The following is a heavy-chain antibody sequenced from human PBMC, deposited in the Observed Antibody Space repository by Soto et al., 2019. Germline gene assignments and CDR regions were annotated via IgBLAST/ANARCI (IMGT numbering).Heavy chain of an antibody. CDR1: GYTFTSYD. D-gene: IGHD6-13*01. V-gene: IGHV1-8*01. J-gene: IGHJ6*02. CDR3: ARYRWYGPTYYYYYYGMDV. Sequence: QVQLVQSGAEVKKPGASVKVSCKASGYTFTSYDINWVRQATGQGLEWMGWMNPNSGNTGYAQKFQGRVTMTRNTSISTAYMELSSLRSEDTAVYYCARYRWYGPTYYYYYYGMDVWGQGTTVTVSS. CDR2: MNPNSGNT.